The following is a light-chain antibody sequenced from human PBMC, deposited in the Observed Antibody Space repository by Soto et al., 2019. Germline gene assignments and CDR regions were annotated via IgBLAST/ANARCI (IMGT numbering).Light chain of an antibody. CDR3: NSYTSSAPLV. V-gene: IGLV2-14*03. J-gene: IGLJ2*01. CDR2: DVS. Sequence: QSALTQPASVSGSPGQSITISCTGTSSDVGGYDYVSWYQQHPGNAPKLIIYDVSSRPSGVSNRFSGSKSGSTASLTISGLQAEDEADYYCNSYTSSAPLVFGGGTKLTVL. CDR1: SSDVGGYDY.